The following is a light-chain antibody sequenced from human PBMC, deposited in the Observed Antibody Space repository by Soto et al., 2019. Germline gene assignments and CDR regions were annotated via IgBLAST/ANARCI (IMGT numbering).Light chain of an antibody. J-gene: IGKJ5*01. CDR2: GAS. Sequence: EIVMTQSPATLSVSPGERATLSCRASQSVSKNLAWYQQKPGQAPRLLIYGASTRATGIPGRFSGSGSGTEFTLTISSLQSEDFAVYYCQQYNNWPPGAITFGKGTRLEIK. V-gene: IGKV3-15*01. CDR1: QSVSKN. CDR3: QQYNNWPPGAIT.